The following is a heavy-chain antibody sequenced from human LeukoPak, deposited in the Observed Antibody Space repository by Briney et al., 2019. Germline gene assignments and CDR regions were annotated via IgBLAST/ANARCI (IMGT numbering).Heavy chain of an antibody. V-gene: IGHV4-39*01. J-gene: IGHJ6*03. CDR1: GGSISSSSYY. CDR2: IYYSGST. CDR3: ARAAPLPTGLTQTANTYYYYYMDV. D-gene: IGHD1-1*01. Sequence: SETLSLTCTVSGGSISSSSYYWGWIRQPPGKGLEWIGSIYYSGSTYYNPSLKSRVTISVDTSKNQFSLKLSSVTAADTAVYYCARAAPLPTGLTQTANTYYYYYMDVWGKGTTVTVSS.